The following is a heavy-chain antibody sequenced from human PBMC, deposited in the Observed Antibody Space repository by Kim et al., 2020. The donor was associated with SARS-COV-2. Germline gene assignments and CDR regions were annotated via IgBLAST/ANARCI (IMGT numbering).Heavy chain of an antibody. J-gene: IGHJ6*02. CDR3: ARQLLDYYYGMDV. V-gene: IGHV1-69*02. Sequence: SAKKFQGRVPTTAEKSTSTAYMELSSLRSEDTAVYYCARQLLDYYYGMDVWGQGTTVTVSS. D-gene: IGHD1-26*01.